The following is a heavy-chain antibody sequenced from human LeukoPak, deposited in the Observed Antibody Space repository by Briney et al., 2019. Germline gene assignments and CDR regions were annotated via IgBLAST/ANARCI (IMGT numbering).Heavy chain of an antibody. CDR1: GFTFSSYW. CDR2: IKQDGSEK. J-gene: IGHJ6*03. D-gene: IGHD3-3*01. Sequence: GGSLRLSCAASGFTFSSYWMSWVRQAPGKGLEWVANIKQDGSEKYYVDSVKGRFTISRDNAKNSLYLQMNSLRAEDTAVYYCARDQTLEWVGIYYMDVWGKGTTVTVSS. V-gene: IGHV3-7*01. CDR3: ARDQTLEWVGIYYMDV.